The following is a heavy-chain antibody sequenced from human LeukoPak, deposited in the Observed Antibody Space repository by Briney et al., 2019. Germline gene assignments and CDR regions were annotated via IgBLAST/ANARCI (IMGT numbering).Heavy chain of an antibody. CDR3: ARDLEYSGSYRYYFDY. D-gene: IGHD1-26*01. Sequence: PGRSLRLSRAASGFTFSSYAMHWVRQAPGKGLEWVAVISYDGSNKYYADSVKGRFTISRDNSKNTLYLQMNSLRAEDTAVYYCARDLEYSGSYRYYFDYWGQGTLVTVSS. CDR1: GFTFSSYA. V-gene: IGHV3-30-3*01. CDR2: ISYDGSNK. J-gene: IGHJ4*02.